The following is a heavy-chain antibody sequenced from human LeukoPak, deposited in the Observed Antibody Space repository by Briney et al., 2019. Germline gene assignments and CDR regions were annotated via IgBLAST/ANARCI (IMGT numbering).Heavy chain of an antibody. V-gene: IGHV3-21*01. D-gene: IGHD2-21*01. J-gene: IGHJ3*02. CDR1: GFTFSSYS. CDR2: ISSSSSYI. CDR3: ARDRGYCGGECYPEHNAFDI. Sequence: GGSLRLSCAASGFTFSSYSMNWVRQAPGKGLEWVSSISSSSSYIYYADSVKGRFTISRDNAKNSLYLQMNSLRAEDTAVYYCARDRGYCGGECYPEHNAFDIWGQGTMVTVSS.